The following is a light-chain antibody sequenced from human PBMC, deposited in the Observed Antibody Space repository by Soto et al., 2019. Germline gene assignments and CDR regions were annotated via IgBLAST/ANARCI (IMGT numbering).Light chain of an antibody. CDR1: LSVSSD. J-gene: IGKJ1*01. V-gene: IGKV3-15*01. CDR2: GAS. CDR3: QQYFRWPPWT. Sequence: EVLMTQSPATLSVSPGDRVTLSCRASLSVSSDLAWYQQKPGQAPTLLIYGASIRATGVPARFSGSGSGTDFTLTIDSLQSDDVADYYCQQYFRWPPWTFGQGTKVEI.